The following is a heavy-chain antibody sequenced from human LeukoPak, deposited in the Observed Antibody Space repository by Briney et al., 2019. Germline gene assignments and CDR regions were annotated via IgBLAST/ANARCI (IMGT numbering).Heavy chain of an antibody. D-gene: IGHD4-17*01. Sequence: SETLSLTCAVYGGSFNGYYWSWIRQPPGKGLEWIGEINHSGSTNYNPSLKSRVTISVDTSKNQFSLKLSSVTAADTAVYYCASFTVTTGMDYWGQGTLVTVSS. CDR3: ASFTVTTGMDY. V-gene: IGHV4-34*01. CDR1: GGSFNGYY. J-gene: IGHJ4*02. CDR2: INHSGST.